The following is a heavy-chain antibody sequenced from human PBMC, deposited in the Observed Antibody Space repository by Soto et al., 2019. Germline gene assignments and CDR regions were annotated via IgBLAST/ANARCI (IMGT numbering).Heavy chain of an antibody. CDR2: FYYSGST. Sequence: QVQLQESGPGLVKPSQTLSLTCTVSGGSISTGGYYWNWIRQHPGKGLEWIGYFYYSGSTYYNPSLKSRFTISVNTSKNQFSLRLSSVTAADTAVYYCARSVFPWGQGTLVTVSS. CDR1: GGSISTGGYY. V-gene: IGHV4-31*03. CDR3: ARSVFP. J-gene: IGHJ5*02.